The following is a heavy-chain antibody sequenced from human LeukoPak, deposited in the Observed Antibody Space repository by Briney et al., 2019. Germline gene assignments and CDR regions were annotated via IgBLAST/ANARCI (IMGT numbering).Heavy chain of an antibody. CDR3: ARETSQKGAHYMDV. Sequence: SETLSLTCTVSGGSISSSSFYWGWIRQPPGKGLEWIGSIYSSGSTYYNPSLKSRVTISVDTSKNQFSLKLRSVTAADTAVYYCARETSQKGAHYMDVWGKGTTVTISS. V-gene: IGHV4-39*07. D-gene: IGHD3-16*01. J-gene: IGHJ6*03. CDR2: IYSSGST. CDR1: GGSISSSSFY.